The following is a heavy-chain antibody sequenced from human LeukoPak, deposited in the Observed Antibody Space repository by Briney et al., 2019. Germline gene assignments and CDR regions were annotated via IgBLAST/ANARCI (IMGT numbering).Heavy chain of an antibody. CDR3: ARVSYYYDSSGYYSPYAVDV. D-gene: IGHD3-22*01. Sequence: PGGSLRLSCAASGLTFSSYSMNWVRQAPGKGLEWVSSISSSSSYIYYADSVKGRFTISRDNAKNSLYLQMNSLRAEDTAVYYCARVSYYYDSSGYYSPYAVDVWGQGTTVTVSS. CDR1: GLTFSSYS. V-gene: IGHV3-21*01. CDR2: ISSSSSYI. J-gene: IGHJ6*02.